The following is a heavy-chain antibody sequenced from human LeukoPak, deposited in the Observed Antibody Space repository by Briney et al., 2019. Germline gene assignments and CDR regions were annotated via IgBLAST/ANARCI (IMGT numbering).Heavy chain of an antibody. J-gene: IGHJ4*02. V-gene: IGHV3-23*01. Sequence: PGGSLRLSCAASGFIFSSYAMSWVRQAPGKGLEWVSAISGSGGRTYHADSVKGRFTISRDNSKNTLYLQMNSLRVEDTAVYYCARDSSMLRGPLVIYYFDFWGQGTLVTVSS. D-gene: IGHD3-10*01. CDR2: ISGSGGRT. CDR3: ARDSSMLRGPLVIYYFDF. CDR1: GFIFSSYA.